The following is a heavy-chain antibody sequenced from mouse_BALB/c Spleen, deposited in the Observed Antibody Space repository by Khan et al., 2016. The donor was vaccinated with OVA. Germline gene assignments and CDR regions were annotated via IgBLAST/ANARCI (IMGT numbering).Heavy chain of an antibody. CDR3: AREGSSGPAWFAY. CDR2: IRYDGNS. CDR1: GYSITSGYF. D-gene: IGHD3-1*01. Sequence: EVQLLESGPGLVKPSQSLSLTCSVTGYSITSGYFWNWIRQFPGNKLEWMGYIRYDGNSNYNPSLKNRISITRDTSKNQFFLKLNSVTPEDTAAYYCAREGSSGPAWFAYWGQGTLVTVSA. V-gene: IGHV3-6*02. J-gene: IGHJ3*01.